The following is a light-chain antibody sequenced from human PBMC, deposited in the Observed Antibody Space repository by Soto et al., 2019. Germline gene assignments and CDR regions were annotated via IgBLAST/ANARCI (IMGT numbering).Light chain of an antibody. CDR1: SSDVGGYNY. V-gene: IGLV2-14*01. Sequence: QSALPHPASVSWSPGHSITISCTGTSSDVGGYNYVSWYQQHPGKAPKLMIYEVSNRPSGVSNRFSGSKSGNTASLTISGLQAVEEADYYCTSYTSISLYVFGTGTKVTVL. CDR2: EVS. CDR3: TSYTSISLYV. J-gene: IGLJ1*01.